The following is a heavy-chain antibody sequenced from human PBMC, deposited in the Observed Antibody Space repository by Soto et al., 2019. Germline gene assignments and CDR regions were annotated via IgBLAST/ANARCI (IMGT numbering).Heavy chain of an antibody. CDR3: ARYHDWNYDYFDY. Sequence: GGSLRLSCAASGFTFSNYAMTWVRQAPGKGLEWVSSVSGNGANIYYADSVKGRFTVSRDTSKNTLYLEMSSLRAEDTAVYYCARYHDWNYDYFDYWGQGTLVTVSS. J-gene: IGHJ4*02. D-gene: IGHD1-7*01. CDR1: GFTFSNYA. CDR2: VSGNGANI. V-gene: IGHV3-23*01.